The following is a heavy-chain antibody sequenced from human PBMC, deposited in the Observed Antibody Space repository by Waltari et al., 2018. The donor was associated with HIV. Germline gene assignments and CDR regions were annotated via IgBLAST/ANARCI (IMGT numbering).Heavy chain of an antibody. CDR2: IYTYGGT. Sequence: QVQLQESGPGLAKSSETLSLTCTVSGGSISGYYWSWIRQPAGRGLEWIGRIYTYGGTNYNPCLKSRVAISIDRSKNQFSLRLDSVIAADTAVYYCARDLKGNSNYDEGLLFDLWGQGLLVSVSS. CDR3: ARDLKGNSNYDEGLLFDL. V-gene: IGHV4-4*07. CDR1: GGSISGYY. J-gene: IGHJ4*02. D-gene: IGHD4-4*01.